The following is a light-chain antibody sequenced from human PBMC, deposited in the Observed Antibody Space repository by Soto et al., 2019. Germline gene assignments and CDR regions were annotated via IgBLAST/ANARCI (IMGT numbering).Light chain of an antibody. CDR2: DAS. Sequence: EIVLTQSPATLSLSPGERATLSCGASQSVSNYLAWYQQKPGQAPRLLMYDASNRATGILPKFTGSGSGTDFTLTISSLEPEDFAVYYCQQRSNWPLTFGGGTKVEIK. CDR3: QQRSNWPLT. J-gene: IGKJ4*01. CDR1: QSVSNY. V-gene: IGKV3-11*01.